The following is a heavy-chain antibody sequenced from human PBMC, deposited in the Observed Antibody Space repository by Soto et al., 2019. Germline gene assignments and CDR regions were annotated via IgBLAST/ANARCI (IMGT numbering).Heavy chain of an antibody. V-gene: IGHV3-23*01. J-gene: IGHJ4*02. CDR2: ISGSGGSI. D-gene: IGHD5-12*01. CDR3: ARGGVEMATIGYFDY. Sequence: GGSLRLSCAASGFTFSTYAMTWVRQXPGKGLEWVSGISGSGGSIYYADSVKGRLTISRDNSKNTLYLQMNSLRAEDTAVYFCARGGVEMATIGYFDYWGQGALVTVSS. CDR1: GFTFSTYA.